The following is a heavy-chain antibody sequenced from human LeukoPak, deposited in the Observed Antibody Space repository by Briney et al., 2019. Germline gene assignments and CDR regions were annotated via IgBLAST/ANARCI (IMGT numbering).Heavy chain of an antibody. V-gene: IGHV4-59*01. J-gene: IGHJ5*02. D-gene: IGHD5-24*01. CDR3: ARDFPMGWFDP. CDR2: IYYSGST. Sequence: SETLSLTCTVSGGSISSYYWSWIRQPPGKGLEWIGYIYYSGSTNYNPSLKSRVTISVDTSKNQFSLKLSSVTAADTAVYYCARDFPMGWFDPWGQGTLVTVSS. CDR1: GGSISSYY.